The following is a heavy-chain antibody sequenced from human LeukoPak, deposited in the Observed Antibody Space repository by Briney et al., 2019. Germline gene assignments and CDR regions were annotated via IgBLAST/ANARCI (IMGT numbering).Heavy chain of an antibody. D-gene: IGHD6-13*01. J-gene: IGHJ4*02. CDR2: IYTSGST. V-gene: IGHV4-4*09. CDR3: ARDLFSSSWYLLQ. CDR1: GGSISSYY. Sequence: SETLSLTCTVSGGSISSYYWSWIRQPPGKGLEWIGYIYTSGSTNYNPSLKSRVTISVDTSKNQFSLKLSSVTAADTAVYYCARDLFSSSWYLLQWGQGTLVTVSS.